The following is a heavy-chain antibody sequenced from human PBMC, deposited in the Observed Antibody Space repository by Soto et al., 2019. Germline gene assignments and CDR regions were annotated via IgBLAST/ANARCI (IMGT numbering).Heavy chain of an antibody. V-gene: IGHV4-31*03. CDR2: IYYSGST. CDR1: GGSSSSGGYY. D-gene: IGHD3-10*01. J-gene: IGHJ5*02. Sequence: TLSLTCTVSGGSSSSGGYYWSWILQHPGKGLEWIGYIYYSGSTYYNPSLKSRVTISVDTSKNQFSLKLSSVTAADTAVYYCAREGGITMMRGWFDPWGQGTLVTVSS. CDR3: AREGGITMMRGWFDP.